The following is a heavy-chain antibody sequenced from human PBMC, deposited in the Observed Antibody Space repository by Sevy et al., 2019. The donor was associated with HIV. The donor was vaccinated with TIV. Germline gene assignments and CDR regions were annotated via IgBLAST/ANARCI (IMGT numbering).Heavy chain of an antibody. CDR3: ASGYSDL. CDR2: INQDGSEM. J-gene: IGHJ4*02. CDR1: GFSFSDFW. Sequence: GGSLRLSCKASGFSFSDFWMQWVRQVPGKGPEWVANINQDGSEMYYVDSVKGRFTISRDNAESALYLQMHGLRAEDAATYFCASGYSDLWGQGTVVTVSS. V-gene: IGHV3-7*01.